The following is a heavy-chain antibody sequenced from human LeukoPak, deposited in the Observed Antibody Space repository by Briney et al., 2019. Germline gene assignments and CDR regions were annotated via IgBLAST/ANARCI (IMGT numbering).Heavy chain of an antibody. Sequence: EASVKVSCKASGYTFTSYDINWVRQATGQGLEWMGWMIPNSGNTGYAQKFQGRVTMTRNTSISTAYMELSSLRSEDTAVYYCARGRYYYYYMDVWGKGTTVTVSS. CDR1: GYTFTSYD. J-gene: IGHJ6*03. CDR3: ARGRYYYYYMDV. CDR2: MIPNSGNT. V-gene: IGHV1-8*01.